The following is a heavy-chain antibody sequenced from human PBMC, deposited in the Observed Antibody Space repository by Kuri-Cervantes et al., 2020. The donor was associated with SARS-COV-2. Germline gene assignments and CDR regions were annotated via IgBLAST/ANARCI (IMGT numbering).Heavy chain of an antibody. V-gene: IGHV1-69*13. CDR3: ASRMGDLTSYTWYKWFDP. Sequence: SVKVSCKASGTAFSSFAINWVRQAPGQGLEWMGGTIPIFDSPIYAQKFQGRLSITADESTSSVHMELSSLSSQDTAIYYCASRMGDLTSYTWYKWFDPWGQGTLVTVSS. D-gene: IGHD3-16*01. J-gene: IGHJ5*02. CDR2: TIPIFDSP. CDR1: GTAFSSFA.